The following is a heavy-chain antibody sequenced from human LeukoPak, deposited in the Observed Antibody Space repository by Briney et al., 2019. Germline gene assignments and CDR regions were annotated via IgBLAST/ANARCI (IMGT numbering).Heavy chain of an antibody. CDR1: GFTFTNYA. J-gene: IGHJ4*02. D-gene: IGHD4-23*01. V-gene: IGHV3-30-3*01. CDR3: AKDQYGGNPQYYFDY. Sequence: GRSLRLSCAASGFTFTNYAMHWVRQAPGKGLEWVALISYDGSREYYADSVKGRFTISRDNSKNTVYLQMNSLGAEDTAVYYCAKDQYGGNPQYYFDYWGQGTLVTVSS. CDR2: ISYDGSRE.